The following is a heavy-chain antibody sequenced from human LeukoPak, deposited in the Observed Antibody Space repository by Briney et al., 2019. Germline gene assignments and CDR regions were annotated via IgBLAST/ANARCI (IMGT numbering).Heavy chain of an antibody. CDR2: INHSGST. CDR3: ARALGYCSGGSCTRGYNWFDP. J-gene: IGHJ5*02. CDR1: GGSFSGYY. D-gene: IGHD2-15*01. Sequence: SETLSLTCAVYGGSFSGYYWSWIRQPPGKGLEWIGEINHSGSTNYNPSLKSRVTISVDTSKNQFSLKLTFVTTADTAVYYCARALGYCSGGSCTRGYNWFDPWGQGTLVTVPS. V-gene: IGHV4-34*01.